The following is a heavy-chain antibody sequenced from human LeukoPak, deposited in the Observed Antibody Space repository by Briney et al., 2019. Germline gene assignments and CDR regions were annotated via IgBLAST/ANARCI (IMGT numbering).Heavy chain of an antibody. CDR3: AKAGMDCTGFDC. D-gene: IGHD2-8*01. CDR1: GCTFGSYA. V-gene: IGHV3-9*01. CDR2: ISRICGSA. J-gene: IGHJ4*02. Sequence: GGSLRLSCKASGCTFGSYAMRWVRQAPGQGLEWVSGISRICGSADYADTVKGRFTISRDKSKNSLYLQMNSLRPEDTALYYFAKAGMDCTGFDCWGRGTRVTVSS.